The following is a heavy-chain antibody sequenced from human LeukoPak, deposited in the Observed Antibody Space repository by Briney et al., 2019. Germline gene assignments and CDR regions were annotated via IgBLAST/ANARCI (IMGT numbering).Heavy chain of an antibody. J-gene: IGHJ4*02. V-gene: IGHV3-23*01. CDR2: ISGSGGST. CDR1: GFTFSSYA. D-gene: IGHD3-16*02. Sequence: GGSLRLSCAASGFTFSSYAMSWVRQAPGKGLEWVSAISGSGGSTYYADSVKGRFTISRDNSKNTLYLQMNSLRAEDTAVYYCANPWGGSHRTLFDYWGQGTLVTVSS. CDR3: ANPWGGSHRTLFDY.